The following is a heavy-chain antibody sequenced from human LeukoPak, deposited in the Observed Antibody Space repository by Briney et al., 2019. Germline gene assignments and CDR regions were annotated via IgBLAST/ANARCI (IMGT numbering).Heavy chain of an antibody. V-gene: IGHV4-39*07. J-gene: IGHJ4*02. CDR1: GGSISSSSYY. CDR3: ARGEDPPWAIVLMVYAINFDY. Sequence: PSGTLSLTCTVSGGSISSSSYYWGWIRQPPGKGLEWIGSIYYSGSTYYNPSLKSRVTISVDTSKNQFSLKLSSVTAADTAVYYCARGEDPPWAIVLMVYAINFDYWGQGTLVTVSS. CDR2: IYYSGST. D-gene: IGHD2-8*01.